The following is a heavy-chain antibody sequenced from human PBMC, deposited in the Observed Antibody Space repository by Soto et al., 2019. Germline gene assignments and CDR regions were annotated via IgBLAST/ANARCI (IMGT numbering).Heavy chain of an antibody. CDR2: IWYDGSNQ. Sequence: QVQLVESGGGVVQPGSSRKLSGAGSGLAFGSYGRHWVRRIPGKGLEWVALIWYDGSNQYYADSVKGRFTISRDNSKNTLYLQMHSLRAEDTAVYFCTRSPPGVAGRYYFDFWGQGTLVTVSS. D-gene: IGHD6-6*01. CDR3: TRSPPGVAGRYYFDF. V-gene: IGHV3-33*01. CDR1: GLAFGSYG. J-gene: IGHJ4*02.